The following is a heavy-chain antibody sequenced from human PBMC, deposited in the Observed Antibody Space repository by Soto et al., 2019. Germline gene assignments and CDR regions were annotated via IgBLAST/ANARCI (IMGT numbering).Heavy chain of an antibody. CDR2: INHSGST. CDR3: ATGDTTVTTFAYYFDY. CDR1: GGSFSGYY. J-gene: IGHJ4*02. V-gene: IGHV4-34*01. D-gene: IGHD4-17*01. Sequence: SETLSLTCAVYGGSFSGYYWSWIRQPPGKGLEWIGEINHSGSTNYNPSLKSRVTISVDTSKNQFSLKLSSVTAADTAVYYCATGDTTVTTFAYYFDYWGQGTLVTVSS.